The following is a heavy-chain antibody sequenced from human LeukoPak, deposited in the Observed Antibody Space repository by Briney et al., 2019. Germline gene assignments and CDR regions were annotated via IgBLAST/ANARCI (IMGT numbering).Heavy chain of an antibody. CDR2: INPSISSR. V-gene: IGHV1-46*02. J-gene: IGHJ4*02. D-gene: IGHD2-21*01. CDR1: GYTFNSYY. Sequence: ASVKVSCKASGYTFNSYYMHWVRQAPGQGLEWMGMINPSISSRTYAQKFQGRVTVTSDTSTSTVYMEVSSLRSEDTAIYYCARSGMWFSTNDWGQGTLVTVSS. CDR3: ARSGMWFSTND.